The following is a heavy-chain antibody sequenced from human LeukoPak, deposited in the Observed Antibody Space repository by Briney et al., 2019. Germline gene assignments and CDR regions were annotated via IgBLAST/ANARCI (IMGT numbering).Heavy chain of an antibody. Sequence: ASVKVSCKASGYTFTSYYMHWVRQAPGQGLEWMGIINPSGGSTSYAQKFQGRVTMTRDTSTSTVYMGLSSLRSEDTAVYYCARGMIVVVMNRYYYGMDVWGQGTTVTVSS. J-gene: IGHJ6*02. CDR3: ARGMIVVVMNRYYYGMDV. CDR1: GYTFTSYY. V-gene: IGHV1-46*01. CDR2: INPSGGST. D-gene: IGHD3-22*01.